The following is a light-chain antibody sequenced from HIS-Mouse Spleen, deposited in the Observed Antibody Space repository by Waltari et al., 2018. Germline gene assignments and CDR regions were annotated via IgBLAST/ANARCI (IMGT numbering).Light chain of an antibody. Sequence: QSVLTQPPSASGTPGPRVTISCSGSSSNSGSNYVYWYQQLPGTAPNLLISRNNQRPSGVPDRFSGSKSGTSASLAISGLRSEDEADYYCAAWDDSLSGVFGGGTKLTVL. V-gene: IGLV1-47*01. CDR1: SSNSGSNY. CDR2: RNN. J-gene: IGLJ2*01. CDR3: AAWDDSLSGV.